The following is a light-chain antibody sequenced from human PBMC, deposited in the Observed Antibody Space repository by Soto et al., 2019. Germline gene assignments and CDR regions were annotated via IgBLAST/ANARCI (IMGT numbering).Light chain of an antibody. CDR2: RAS. V-gene: IGKV3D-15*01. J-gene: IGKJ2*01. Sequence: EIVMTQSPATLSVSPGERATLSCRASQSVSSNLAWYQQKPGQAPRLLIYRASTRVTGIPARFSGSGSGTEFTLTISSLQSEDFAVYYCQQYNNWPLTFGQGTKLEIK. CDR3: QQYNNWPLT. CDR1: QSVSSN.